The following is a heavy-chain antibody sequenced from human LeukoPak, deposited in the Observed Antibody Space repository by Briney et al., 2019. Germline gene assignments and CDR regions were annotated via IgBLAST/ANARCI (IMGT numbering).Heavy chain of an antibody. CDR3: ARGGIVRLNYFDY. CDR1: GFIFSSYS. J-gene: IGHJ4*02. D-gene: IGHD1-26*01. V-gene: IGHV3-48*01. CDR2: VSSSSSII. Sequence: GGSLRLSCAASGFIFSSYSMNWVRQAPGKGLEWVIYVSSSSSIIYYADSVKGRFTISRDNAENSLHLQMNSLRAEDTAVYYCARGGIVRLNYFDYWGQGTLVTVSS.